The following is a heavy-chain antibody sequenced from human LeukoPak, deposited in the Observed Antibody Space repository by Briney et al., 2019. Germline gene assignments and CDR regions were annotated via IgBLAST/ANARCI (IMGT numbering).Heavy chain of an antibody. Sequence: GASVKVSCTVSESSLSELSLYWVRQAPGKGLEWMGGFDVIDSETFYAQKFQGRVTMTEDSSTDTAYMELRSLTSDDTALYYCAAGRPYSLLDYWGQGTLVTVSS. V-gene: IGHV1-24*01. CDR2: FDVIDSET. J-gene: IGHJ4*02. CDR1: ESSLSELS. D-gene: IGHD5-18*01. CDR3: AAGRPYSLLDY.